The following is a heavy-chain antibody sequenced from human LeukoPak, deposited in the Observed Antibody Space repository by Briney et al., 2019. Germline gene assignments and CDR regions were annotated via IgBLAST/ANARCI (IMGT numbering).Heavy chain of an antibody. CDR2: SNPSGGST. D-gene: IGHD3-3*01. CDR3: ARGPPSYYDFWSGIIFDY. J-gene: IGHJ4*02. CDR1: GDTFTTDY. V-gene: IGHV1-46*01. Sequence: GASVKVSCKASGDTFTTDYIHWVRQGPGQGPEWMGVSNPSGGSTSYAQKFQGRVTMTRDTSTSTVYMELSSLRSEDTAVYYCARGPPSYYDFWSGIIFDYWGQGTLVTVSS.